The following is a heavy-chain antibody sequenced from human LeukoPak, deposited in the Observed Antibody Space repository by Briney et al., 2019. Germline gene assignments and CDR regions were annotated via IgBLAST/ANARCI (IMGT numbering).Heavy chain of an antibody. CDR3: AKDRCTGDYCYHDH. D-gene: IGHD2-8*02. CDR2: ISPLLGTT. CDR1: GGTFSNDP. V-gene: IGHV1-69*11. Sequence: GASVKVSCKASGGTFSNDPISWLRQAPGQRLEWMGNISPLLGTTLYTQEFQGRVTITTVEATNTIYMDLYSLTSDDTAIYYCAKDRCTGDYCYHDHWGQGTLVTVSS. J-gene: IGHJ4*03.